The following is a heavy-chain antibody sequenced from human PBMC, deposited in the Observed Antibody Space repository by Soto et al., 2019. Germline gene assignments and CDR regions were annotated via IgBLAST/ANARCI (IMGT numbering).Heavy chain of an antibody. CDR1: GYTFTSYG. J-gene: IGHJ4*02. V-gene: IGHV1-18*01. CDR3: ARAPSMTTVVTPSDY. D-gene: IGHD4-17*01. Sequence: QVQLVQSGAEVKKPGASVKVSCKASGYTFTSYGISWVRQAPGQGLEWMGWISAYNGNTNYAQKLQSRVTMTTDTSTSTAYMELRSLRSDDTAVYYCARAPSMTTVVTPSDYWGQGTLVTVSS. CDR2: ISAYNGNT.